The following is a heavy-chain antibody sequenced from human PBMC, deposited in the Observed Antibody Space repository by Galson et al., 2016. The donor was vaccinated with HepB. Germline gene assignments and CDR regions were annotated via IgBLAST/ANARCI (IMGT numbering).Heavy chain of an antibody. Sequence: SLRLSCAASGSIFRKFTMHWVRQRPGKGLEWVSLVGGNGATTFYADSVKGRFTISRDNGKNSVYLQMNSLPIEDTALYYCAKEHNTGWPSLESWGQGTLVSVSP. CDR2: VGGNGATT. CDR1: GSIFRKFT. V-gene: IGHV3-43*01. CDR3: AKEHNTGWPSLES. J-gene: IGHJ4*02. D-gene: IGHD6-19*01.